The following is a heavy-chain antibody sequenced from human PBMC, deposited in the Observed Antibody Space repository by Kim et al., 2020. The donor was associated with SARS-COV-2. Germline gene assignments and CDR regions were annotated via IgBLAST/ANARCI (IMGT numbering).Heavy chain of an antibody. CDR1: GGSFSGYY. J-gene: IGHJ6*03. CDR2: INHSGST. CDR3: ARGRYAWVSPPGYYMDV. D-gene: IGHD3-16*01. Sequence: SETLSLTCAVYGGSFSGYYWSWIRQPPGKGLEWIGEINHSGSTNYNPSLKSRVTISVDTSKNQFSLKLSSVTAADTAVYYCARGRYAWVSPPGYYMDVWG. V-gene: IGHV4-34*01.